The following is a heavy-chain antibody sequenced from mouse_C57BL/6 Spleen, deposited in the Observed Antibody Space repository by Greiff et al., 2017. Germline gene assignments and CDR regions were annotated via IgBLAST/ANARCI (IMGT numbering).Heavy chain of an antibody. CDR2: IHPNSGST. V-gene: IGHV1-64*01. J-gene: IGHJ4*01. Sequence: QVQLKQPGAELVKPGASVKLSCKASGYTFTSYWMHWVKQRPGQGLEWIGMIHPNSGSTNYNEKFKSKATLTVDKSSSTAYMQLSSLTSEDSAVYYCARDGYGNYQYYYAMDYWGQGTSVTVSS. CDR1: GYTFTSYW. CDR3: ARDGYGNYQYYYAMDY. D-gene: IGHD2-1*01.